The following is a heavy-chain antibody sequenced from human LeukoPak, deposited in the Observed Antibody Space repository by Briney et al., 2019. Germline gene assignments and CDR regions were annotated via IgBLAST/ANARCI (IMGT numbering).Heavy chain of an antibody. Sequence: SETLSLTCTVSGGSVSSGSYYWSWIRQPPGKGLEWIGYIYYSGSTNYNPSLKSRVTISVDTSKNQFSLKLSSVTAADTAVYYCARGRGHYYDSSGYYDDAFDIWGQGIMVTVSS. CDR3: ARGRGHYYDSSGYYDDAFDI. CDR2: IYYSGST. D-gene: IGHD3-22*01. V-gene: IGHV4-61*01. J-gene: IGHJ3*02. CDR1: GGSVSSGSYY.